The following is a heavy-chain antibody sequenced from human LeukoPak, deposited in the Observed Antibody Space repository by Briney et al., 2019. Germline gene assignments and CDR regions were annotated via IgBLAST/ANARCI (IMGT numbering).Heavy chain of an antibody. CDR2: ISSSSRYI. Sequence: GGSLRLSCAASGFTFSSYSMNGVRQAPGKGREGVSSISSSSRYIYYADSVKGGFTISRDNAKNALYLQMNSLRAEDTAVYYCARDWGYYYYYGMDVWGQGTTVTVSS. CDR1: GFTFSSYS. J-gene: IGHJ6*02. V-gene: IGHV3-21*01. D-gene: IGHD3-16*01. CDR3: ARDWGYYYYYGMDV.